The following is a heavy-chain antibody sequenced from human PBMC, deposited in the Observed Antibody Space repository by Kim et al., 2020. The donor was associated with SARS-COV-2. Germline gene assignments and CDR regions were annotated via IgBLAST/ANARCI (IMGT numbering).Heavy chain of an antibody. CDR3: ARAAAAYGGYFDY. Sequence: YNPSRKSRVTKSVDTSKNQFSLKLSSVTAADTAVYYCARAAAAYGGYFDYWGQGTLVTVSS. J-gene: IGHJ4*02. V-gene: IGHV4-30-2*04. D-gene: IGHD6-13*01.